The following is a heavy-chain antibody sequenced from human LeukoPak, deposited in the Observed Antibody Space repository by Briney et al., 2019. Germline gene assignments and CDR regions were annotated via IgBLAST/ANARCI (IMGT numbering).Heavy chain of an antibody. J-gene: IGHJ4*02. D-gene: IGHD4-17*01. CDR1: GFTYSRYW. CDR3: ASQADSAYGDYN. Sequence: PGGSLRLSCAASGFTYSRYWMHWVRQVPGKGLVWDARIKGDESYTFYADSVKGRFTISRDNAKNTLYLQMNSLRAEDTAVYYCASQADSAYGDYNWGQGTLVTVSS. V-gene: IGHV3-74*01. CDR2: IKGDESYT.